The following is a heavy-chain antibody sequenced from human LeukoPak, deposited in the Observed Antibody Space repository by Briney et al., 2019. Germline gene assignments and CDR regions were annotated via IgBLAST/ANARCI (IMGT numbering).Heavy chain of an antibody. CDR3: ATASGYSSSWGYFAY. J-gene: IGHJ4*02. CDR2: ISSSGSTI. CDR1: GCTFSSYE. D-gene: IGHD6-13*01. Sequence: GGSLRLSCAASGCTFSSYEMNWVRQAPGKGLEWVSYISSSGSTIYYADSVKGRFTISRDNAKNSLYLQMNSLRAEDTAVYYCATASGYSSSWGYFAYWGQGTLVTVSS. V-gene: IGHV3-48*03.